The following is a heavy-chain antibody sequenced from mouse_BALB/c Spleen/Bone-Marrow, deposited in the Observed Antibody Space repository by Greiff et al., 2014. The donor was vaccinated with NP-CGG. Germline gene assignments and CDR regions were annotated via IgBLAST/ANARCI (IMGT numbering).Heavy chain of an antibody. CDR2: ISSGGGST. V-gene: IGHV5-12-1*01. CDR1: GFAFSSYD. Sequence: EVMLVESGGGLVKPGGSLKLSCAASGFAFSSYDMSWVRQTPEKRLEWVAYISSGGGSTYYLYTVKGRFTISRDNAKNTLYLQMSSLKSEDTAMYYCAREVLRDYFDYWGQGTTLTVSS. CDR3: AREVLRDYFDY. J-gene: IGHJ2*01. D-gene: IGHD1-1*01.